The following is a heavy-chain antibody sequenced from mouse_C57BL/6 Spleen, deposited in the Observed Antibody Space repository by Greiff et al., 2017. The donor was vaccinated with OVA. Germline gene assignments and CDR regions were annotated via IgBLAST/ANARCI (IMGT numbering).Heavy chain of an antibody. CDR2: ISSGSSTI. V-gene: IGHV5-17*01. CDR3: ARRERITTRYWYFDV. CDR1: GFTFSDYG. Sequence: EVKLVESGGGLVKPGGSLKLSCAASGFTFSDYGMHWVRQAPEKGLEWVAYISSGSSTIYYADTVKGRFTISRDNAKNTLFLQMTSLRSEDTAMYYCARRERITTRYWYFDVWGTGTTVTVSS. D-gene: IGHD2-4*01. J-gene: IGHJ1*03.